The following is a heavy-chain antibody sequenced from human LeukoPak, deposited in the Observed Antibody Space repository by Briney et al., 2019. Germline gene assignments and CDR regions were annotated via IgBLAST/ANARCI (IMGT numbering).Heavy chain of an antibody. CDR3: ARKGTTWYYRAFDI. D-gene: IGHD6-13*01. J-gene: IGHJ3*02. Sequence: SDTLSLTCIISDDSISSSTYYWGWIRQPPGKGLEWIGTLYYSGKTYYNPSLKSRVTISIDTSKNQFSLKLSSVTAADTAVYYCARKGTTWYYRAFDIWGQGTLVTVSS. CDR2: LYYSGKT. CDR1: DDSISSSTYY. V-gene: IGHV4-39*07.